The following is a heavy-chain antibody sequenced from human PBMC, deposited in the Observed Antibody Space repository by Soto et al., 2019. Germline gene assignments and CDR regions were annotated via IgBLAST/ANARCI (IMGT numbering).Heavy chain of an antibody. D-gene: IGHD6-19*01. V-gene: IGHV3-30*18. CDR3: AKGGMAQWLVPSGMDV. CDR2: ISYDGSNK. CDR1: GFTFSSYG. Sequence: GGSLRLSCAASGFTFSSYGMHWVRQAPGKGLEWVAVISYDGSNKYYADSVKGRFTISRDNSKNTLYLQMNSLRAEDTAVYYCAKGGMAQWLVPSGMDVWGQGTTVTVSS. J-gene: IGHJ6*02.